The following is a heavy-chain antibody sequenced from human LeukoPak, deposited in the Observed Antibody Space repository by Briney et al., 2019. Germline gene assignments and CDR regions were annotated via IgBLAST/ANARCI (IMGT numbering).Heavy chain of an antibody. CDR2: ISYDGSNK. CDR3: ARCSSTSCYGMDV. J-gene: IGHJ6*02. D-gene: IGHD2-2*01. CDR1: GFTFSSYA. Sequence: GGSLRLSCAASGFTFSSYAMHWVRQAPGKGLEWVAVISYDGSNKYYADSVKGRFTISRDNSKNTLYLQMNSLRAEDTAVYYCARCSSTSCYGMDVWGQGTTVTVSS. V-gene: IGHV3-30*04.